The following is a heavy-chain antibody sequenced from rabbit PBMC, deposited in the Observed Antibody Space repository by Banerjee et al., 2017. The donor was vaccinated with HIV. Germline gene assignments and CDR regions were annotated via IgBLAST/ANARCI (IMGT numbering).Heavy chain of an antibody. CDR3: ARGAHFSVGFGAFAIYLDL. J-gene: IGHJ4*01. CDR2: INGVTGRA. D-gene: IGHD6-1*01. V-gene: IGHV1S40*01. Sequence: QSLEESGGGLVQPEGSLTLTCKASGFDFSNKAVMCWVRQAPGKGLQWIACINGVTGRAVYATWAKGRFTFSKTSSTTVTLQMTSLTAADTATYFCARGAHFSVGFGAFAIYLDLWGPGTLVTVS. CDR1: GFDFSNKAV.